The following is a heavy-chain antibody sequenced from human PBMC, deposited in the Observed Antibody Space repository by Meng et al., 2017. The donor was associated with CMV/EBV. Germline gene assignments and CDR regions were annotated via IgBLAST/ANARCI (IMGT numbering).Heavy chain of an antibody. Sequence: ECGGGLGQTRGSLSRACEASGFILINKYMSWVRQAPGKGLEWCCIIERGDSTYYVDSVKGIFTVSRDNSKNTMYLQMNSLRVEDTAVYYCTVDSVSHPNLDYWGQGTLVTVSS. CDR3: TVDSVSHPNLDY. CDR1: GFILINKY. J-gene: IGHJ4*02. D-gene: IGHD2-8*01. CDR2: IERGDST. V-gene: IGHV3-66*01.